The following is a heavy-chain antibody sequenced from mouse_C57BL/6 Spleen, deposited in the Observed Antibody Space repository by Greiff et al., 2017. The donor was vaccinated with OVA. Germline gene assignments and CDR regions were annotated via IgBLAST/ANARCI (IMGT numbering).Heavy chain of an antibody. CDR3: ASSGTNYAMDY. CDR2: ISDGGSYT. D-gene: IGHD3-1*01. J-gene: IGHJ4*01. Sequence: EVKLEESGGGLVKPGGSLKLSCAASGFTFSSYAMSWVRQTPEKRLEWVATISDGGSYTYYPDNVKGRFTISRDNAKNNLYLQMSHLKSEDTAMYYCASSGTNYAMDYWGQGTSETVSS. V-gene: IGHV5-4*03. CDR1: GFTFSSYA.